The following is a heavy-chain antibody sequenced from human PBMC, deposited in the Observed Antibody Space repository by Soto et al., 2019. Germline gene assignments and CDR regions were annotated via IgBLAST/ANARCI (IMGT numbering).Heavy chain of an antibody. J-gene: IGHJ4*02. D-gene: IGHD5-12*01. V-gene: IGHV1-8*01. CDR2: MNPNSGNT. CDR1: GYTFTSYD. Sequence: ASVKVSCKASGYTFTSYDINWVRQATGQGLEWMGWMNPNSGNTGYAQKFQGRVTMTRNTSISTAYMELSSLRPEDTAVYYCARGPSARRDGYNDYWGQGTLVTVSS. CDR3: ARGPSARRDGYNDY.